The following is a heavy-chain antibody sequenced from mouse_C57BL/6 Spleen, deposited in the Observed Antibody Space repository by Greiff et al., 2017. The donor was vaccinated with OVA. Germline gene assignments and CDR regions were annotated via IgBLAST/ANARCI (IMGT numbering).Heavy chain of an antibody. J-gene: IGHJ3*01. V-gene: IGHV1-15*01. CDR1: GYTFTDYE. Sequence: QVQLQQSGAELVRPGASVTLSCKASGYTFTDYEMNWVKQTPVHGLEWIGAIDPESGGTAYNQKFKGKAILTADNSSSTAYMELRSLTSEDGAVDYCTRSGYDYAFAYWGQGTRVTVSA. CDR3: TRSGYDYAFAY. CDR2: IDPESGGT. D-gene: IGHD2-4*01.